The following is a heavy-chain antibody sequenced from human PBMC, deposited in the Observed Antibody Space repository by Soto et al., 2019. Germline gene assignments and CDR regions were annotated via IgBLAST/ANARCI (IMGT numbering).Heavy chain of an antibody. D-gene: IGHD1-26*01. V-gene: IGHV3-73*01. Sequence: QPVGSLRLSCAASGFSFSGSAIHWVRQASGKGLEWVGRIRAKSNKYATLYAESLKGRFTISRDDSQSTAYLEMNSLKTEDTAVYHCNSGSYYSSIWGQGTLVTVSS. CDR3: NSGSYYSSI. CDR1: GFSFSGSA. J-gene: IGHJ4*02. CDR2: IRAKSNKYAT.